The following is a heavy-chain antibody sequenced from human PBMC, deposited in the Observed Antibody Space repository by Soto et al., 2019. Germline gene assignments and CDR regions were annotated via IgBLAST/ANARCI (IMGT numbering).Heavy chain of an antibody. CDR2: IYWNDDK. Sequence: SGPTLVNPTQTLTLTCTFSGFSLSTSGVGVGWIRQPPGKALEWLALIYWNDDKRNSPSLKSRLTITKDTSKNQVVLTMTNMDPVDTATYYCAHIGQVKPPYYYDSSGAFDIWGQGTMVTVSS. J-gene: IGHJ3*02. CDR3: AHIGQVKPPYYYDSSGAFDI. D-gene: IGHD3-22*01. CDR1: GFSLSTSGVG. V-gene: IGHV2-5*01.